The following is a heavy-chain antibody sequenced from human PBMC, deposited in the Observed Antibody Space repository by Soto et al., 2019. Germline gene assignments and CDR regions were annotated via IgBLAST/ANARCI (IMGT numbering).Heavy chain of an antibody. Sequence: GASVKVSCKASGYTFTSYYMHWVRQAPGQGLEWMGIINPSGGSTSYAQKFQGRVTMTRDTSTSTVYMELSSLRSEDTAVYYCARDPRRVTYYYDSSGYYFDYWGQGTLVTVSS. CDR2: INPSGGST. CDR1: GYTFTSYY. CDR3: ARDPRRVTYYYDSSGYYFDY. D-gene: IGHD3-22*01. V-gene: IGHV1-46*01. J-gene: IGHJ4*02.